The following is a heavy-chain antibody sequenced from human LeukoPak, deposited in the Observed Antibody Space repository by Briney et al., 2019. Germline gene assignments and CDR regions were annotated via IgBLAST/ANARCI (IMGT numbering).Heavy chain of an antibody. CDR2: ISSGATTT. CDR3: ARGPGAFDY. J-gene: IGHJ4*02. V-gene: IGHV3-48*04. CDR1: GFTLTSDS. Sequence: PGGSLRLSCAASGFTLTSDSMNWVRQAPGKGLEWISYISSGATTTYYADFVKGRFTISRDNAKNSLYLQMNSLRVDDTAVYYCARGPGAFDYWGQGTLVTVSS.